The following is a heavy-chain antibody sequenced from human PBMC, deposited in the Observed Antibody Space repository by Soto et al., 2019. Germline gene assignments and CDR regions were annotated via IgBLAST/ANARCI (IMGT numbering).Heavy chain of an antibody. CDR3: ARGVDYYDSSGYLDY. V-gene: IGHV1-46*01. D-gene: IGHD3-22*01. Sequence: ASVKVSCKASGYTFTSYYMHWVRQAPGQGLEWMGIINPSGGSTSYAQKFQGRVTMTRDTSTSTVYMELSSLRSEDTAVYHCARGVDYYDSSGYLDYWGQGTLVTAPQ. J-gene: IGHJ4*02. CDR1: GYTFTSYY. CDR2: INPSGGST.